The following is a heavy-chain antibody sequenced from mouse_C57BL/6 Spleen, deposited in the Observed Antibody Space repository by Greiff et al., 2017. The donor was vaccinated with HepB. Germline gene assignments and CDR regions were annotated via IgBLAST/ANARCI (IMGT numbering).Heavy chain of an antibody. Sequence: EVQLQQSGAELVKPGASVKLSCTASGFNIKDYYMHWVKQRTEQGLEWIGRIDPEDGENKYAPKFQGKATITAYTSSNTAYQQLSSLTSEDTAVYNGARYHITTVVDYWGQGTTLTVSA. CDR3: ARYHITTVVDY. CDR1: GFNIKDYY. CDR2: IDPEDGEN. J-gene: IGHJ2*01. D-gene: IGHD1-1*01. V-gene: IGHV14-2*01.